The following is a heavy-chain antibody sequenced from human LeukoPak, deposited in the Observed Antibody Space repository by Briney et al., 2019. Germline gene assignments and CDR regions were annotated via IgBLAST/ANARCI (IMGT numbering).Heavy chain of an antibody. Sequence: GESLQISCKGSGYSFTRYWIGWVRQLPGKGLEWMGIIYPGDSDTRYSPSFQGQVSMSADKSSSTAYVQWSSLKASDTAIYYCARLDSTMFDSWGQGTLVTVSS. CDR3: ARLDSTMFDS. D-gene: IGHD5-18*01. V-gene: IGHV5-51*01. CDR1: GYSFTRYW. CDR2: IYPGDSDT. J-gene: IGHJ4*02.